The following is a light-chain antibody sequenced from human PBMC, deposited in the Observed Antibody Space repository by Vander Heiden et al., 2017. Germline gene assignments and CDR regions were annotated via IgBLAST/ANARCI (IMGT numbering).Light chain of an antibody. CDR2: DNN. V-gene: IGLV1-51*01. J-gene: IGLJ2*01. CDR3: GTWDTSLSVVV. CDR1: SSNIGSTY. Sequence: QSVFTQPPAVSAAPGQKVTISCSGSSSNIGSTYVSWYQQLPGTAPKLLIYDNNKRPSGIPDRCSGSKSGTSATLGITGVQTGDEADYYCGTWDTSLSVVVFGGGTKLTVL.